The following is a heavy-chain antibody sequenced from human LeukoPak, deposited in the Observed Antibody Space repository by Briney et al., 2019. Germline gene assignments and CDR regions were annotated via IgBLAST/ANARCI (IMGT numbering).Heavy chain of an antibody. Sequence: ASVKVSCKASGYTFTSYGISWVRQAPGQGLEWMGWVSAYNGNTNYAQKHQGRVTMTTDTSTSTAYMELRSLRSDDTAVYYCAYLYDSSGYYYFDYWGQGTLVTVSS. CDR1: GYTFTSYG. V-gene: IGHV1-18*01. CDR2: VSAYNGNT. CDR3: AYLYDSSGYYYFDY. D-gene: IGHD3-22*01. J-gene: IGHJ4*02.